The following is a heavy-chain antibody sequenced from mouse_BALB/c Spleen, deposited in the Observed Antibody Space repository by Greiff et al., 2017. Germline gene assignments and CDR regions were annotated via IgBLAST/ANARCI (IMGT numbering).Heavy chain of an antibody. V-gene: IGHV14-1*02. D-gene: IGHD2-4*01. Sequence: EVQLQQSGAELVKPGASVKLSCTASGFNIKDYYMHWVKQRPEQGLEWIGWIDPENGNTIYDPKFQGKASITADTSSNTAYLQLSSLTSEDTAVYYCARGMITTNAMDYWGQGTSVTVSS. CDR2: IDPENGNT. J-gene: IGHJ4*01. CDR1: GFNIKDYY. CDR3: ARGMITTNAMDY.